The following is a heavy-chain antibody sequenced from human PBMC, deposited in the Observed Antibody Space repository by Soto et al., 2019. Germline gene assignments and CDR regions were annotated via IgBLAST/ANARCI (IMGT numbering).Heavy chain of an antibody. D-gene: IGHD3-22*01. CDR1: GFKYTDFA. J-gene: IGHJ6*02. CDR2: ISYDGSDK. CDR3: ARRAWDSYYAIDV. Sequence: VQLVESGGGEVQPGRSLRLSCAASGFKYTDFALHWVRQAPGKGLEWVAIISYDGSDKYYADSVKGRFVISRDNPKNTLYLEMNSLRPEATAVYFCARRAWDSYYAIDVWGQGTTVTVFS. V-gene: IGHV3-30*09.